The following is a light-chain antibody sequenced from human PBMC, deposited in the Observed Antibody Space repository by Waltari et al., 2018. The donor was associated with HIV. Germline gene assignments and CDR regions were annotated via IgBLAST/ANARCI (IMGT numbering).Light chain of an antibody. CDR1: NIGNKG. J-gene: IGLJ3*02. Sequence: YVLTQPPSVSVAPGEMARLTCGGNNIGNKGVHWYQLKSGQAPLLVIFDNVDRPSPITERFSGSISGFTATLAISRVEPGDEAVYYCQVWDRPSDQWVFGGGTTLIV. V-gene: IGLV3-21*01. CDR2: DNV. CDR3: QVWDRPSDQWV.